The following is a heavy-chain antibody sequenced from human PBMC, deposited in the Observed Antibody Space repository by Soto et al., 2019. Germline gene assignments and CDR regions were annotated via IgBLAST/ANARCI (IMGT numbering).Heavy chain of an antibody. V-gene: IGHV3-30*18. J-gene: IGHJ6*02. CDR3: AKPRANWTNPYGMEV. CDR2: ISYDGSNK. CDR1: GFTFSSYG. Sequence: QVQLVESGGGVVQPGRSLRLSCAASGFTFSSYGIHWVRQAPGKGLEWVAVISYDGSNKEYADSVKGRFTISRDNSKDTLDTQMNSLRPNDTFVYYFAKPRANWTNPYGMEVGGQGPTFTVSS. D-gene: IGHD1-1*01.